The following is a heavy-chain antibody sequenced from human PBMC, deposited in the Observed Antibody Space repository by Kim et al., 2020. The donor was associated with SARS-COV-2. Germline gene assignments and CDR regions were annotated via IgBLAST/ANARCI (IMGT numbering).Heavy chain of an antibody. CDR2: IIPIFGTA. CDR1: GGTFSSYA. V-gene: IGHV1-69*13. CDR3: ASSPIAVAGRIDY. D-gene: IGHD6-19*01. J-gene: IGHJ4*02. Sequence: SVKVSCKASGGTFSSYAISWVRQAPGQGLEWMGGIIPIFGTANYAQKFQGRVTITADESTSTAYMELSSLRSEDTAVYYCASSPIAVAGRIDYWGQGTLVTVSS.